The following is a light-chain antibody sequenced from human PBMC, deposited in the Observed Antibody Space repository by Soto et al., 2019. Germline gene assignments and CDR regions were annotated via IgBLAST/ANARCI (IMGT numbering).Light chain of an antibody. V-gene: IGKV3-15*01. CDR3: QQYRSWSRT. J-gene: IGKJ1*01. CDR2: GAS. Sequence: QSTTTMSESPGDRVTLSCRASQSVDINLAWYQQKAGQAPRLLVYGASTKATDMPGRFSGRGSGTEFTLTIISRQSEDFAVYYCQQYRSWSRTFGQGTKVAI. CDR1: QSVDIN.